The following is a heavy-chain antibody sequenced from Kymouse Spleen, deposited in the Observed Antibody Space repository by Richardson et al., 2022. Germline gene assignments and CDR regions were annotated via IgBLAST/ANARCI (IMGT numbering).Heavy chain of an antibody. Sequence: EVQLVESGGGLIQPGGSLRLSCAASGFTVSSNYMSWVRQAPGKGLEWVSVIYSCGSTYYADSVKGRFTISRDNSKNTLYLQMNSLRAEDTAVYYCAREWDYSNYVSMDVWGQGTTVTVSS. V-gene: IGHV3-66*03. CDR2: IYSCGST. J-gene: IGHJ6*02. D-gene: IGHD4-11,IGHD4-11*01. CDR1: GFTVSSNY. CDR3: AREWDYSNYVSMDV.